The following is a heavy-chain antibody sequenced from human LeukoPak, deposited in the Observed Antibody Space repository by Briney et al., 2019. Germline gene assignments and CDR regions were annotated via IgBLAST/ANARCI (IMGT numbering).Heavy chain of an antibody. Sequence: SETLSLTCTVSGGSISSYYWSWIRQPPGKGLEWIGYIYYSGSTNYNPSLKSRVTISADTSKNQFSLKLSSVTAADTAVYYCARDGYSSGLVYYYGMDVWGQGTTVTVSS. CDR1: GGSISSYY. D-gene: IGHD6-25*01. J-gene: IGHJ6*02. CDR3: ARDGYSSGLVYYYGMDV. V-gene: IGHV4-59*01. CDR2: IYYSGST.